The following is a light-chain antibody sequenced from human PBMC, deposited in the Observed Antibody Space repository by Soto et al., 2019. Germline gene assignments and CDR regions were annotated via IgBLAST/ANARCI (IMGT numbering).Light chain of an antibody. CDR2: EVS. V-gene: IGLV2-14*01. CDR1: SSDVGGYNY. J-gene: IGLJ1*01. CDR3: SSYTSSSTCYV. Sequence: QSVLTQPASVSGSPGQSITISCTGTSSDVGGYNYVSWYQQHPGKAPKLMIYEVSNRPSGVSNRFSGSKSGNTASLTISGLQAEDEADYYCSSYTSSSTCYVFRTGTTVTVL.